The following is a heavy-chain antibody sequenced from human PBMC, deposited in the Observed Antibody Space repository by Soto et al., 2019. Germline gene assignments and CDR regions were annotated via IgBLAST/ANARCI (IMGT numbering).Heavy chain of an antibody. V-gene: IGHV1-69*13. J-gene: IGHJ6*02. CDR1: GGTFSSFT. D-gene: IGHD2-21*01. CDR3: AKERRAYCESYFHYAMNV. Sequence: SVKVSCKASGGTFSSFTISWVRQAPGQGLEWMGGIIPIYGTANYAQKFQGRVTITADASTRTAYMELSSLRSEDTAVYYCAKERRAYCESYFHYAMNVWAQGTTVTFTS. CDR2: IIPIYGTA.